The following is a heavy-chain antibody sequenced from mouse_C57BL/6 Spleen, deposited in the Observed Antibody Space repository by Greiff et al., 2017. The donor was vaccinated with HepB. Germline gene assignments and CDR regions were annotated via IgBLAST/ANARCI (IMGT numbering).Heavy chain of an antibody. J-gene: IGHJ4*01. CDR3: ARFSYGTYYYAMDY. CDR2: INYDGSST. CDR1: GFTFSDYY. Sequence: DVHLVESEGGLVQPGSSMKLSCTASGFTFSDYYMAWVRQVPEKGLEWVANINYDGSSTYYLDSLKSRFIISRDNAKNILYLQMSSLKSEDTATYYCARFSYGTYYYAMDYWGQGTSVTVSS. D-gene: IGHD2-1*01. V-gene: IGHV5-16*01.